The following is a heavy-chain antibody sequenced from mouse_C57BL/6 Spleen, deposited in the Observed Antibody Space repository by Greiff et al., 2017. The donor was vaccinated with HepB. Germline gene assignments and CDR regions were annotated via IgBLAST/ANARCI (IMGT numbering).Heavy chain of an antibody. CDR1: GYTFTSYW. J-gene: IGHJ3*01. CDR3: ARSRDYDGDWFAY. D-gene: IGHD2-4*01. V-gene: IGHV1-7*01. CDR2: INPSSGYT. Sequence: VKVVESGAELAKPGASVKLSCKASGYTFTSYWMHWVKQRPGQGLEWIGYINPSSGYTKYNQKFKDKATLTADKSSSTAYMQLSSLTYEDSAVYYCARSRDYDGDWFAYWGQGTLVTVSA.